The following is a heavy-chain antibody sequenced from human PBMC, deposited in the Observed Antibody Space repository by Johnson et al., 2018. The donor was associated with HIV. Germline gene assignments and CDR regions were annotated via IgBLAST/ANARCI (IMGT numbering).Heavy chain of an antibody. V-gene: IGHV3-20*04. CDR1: GFTFSSYG. CDR3: ARGTRMNGVDAFDI. D-gene: IGHD1-1*01. J-gene: IGHJ3*02. CDR2: INWNGGST. Sequence: VQLVESGGGVVQPGRSLRLSCAASGFTFSSYGMHWVRQTPGKGLEWVSGINWNGGSTGYADSVKGRFTISRDNAKNSLYLQMNSLRAEDTALYYCARGTRMNGVDAFDIWGQGTMVTV.